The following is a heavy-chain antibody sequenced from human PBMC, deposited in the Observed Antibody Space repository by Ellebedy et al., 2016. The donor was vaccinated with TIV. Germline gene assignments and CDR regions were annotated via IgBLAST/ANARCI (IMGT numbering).Heavy chain of an antibody. Sequence: PGGSLRLSCAASGFTFSSYWMHRVRQAPGKGLVWVSRINSDGSSTSYADSVKGRFTISRDNAKNTLYLQMNSLRAEDTAVYYCARDQVPGYDFWSGYYLKGDYYGMDVWGQGTTVTVSS. J-gene: IGHJ6*02. V-gene: IGHV3-74*01. D-gene: IGHD3-3*01. CDR1: GFTFSSYW. CDR3: ARDQVPGYDFWSGYYLKGDYYGMDV. CDR2: INSDGSST.